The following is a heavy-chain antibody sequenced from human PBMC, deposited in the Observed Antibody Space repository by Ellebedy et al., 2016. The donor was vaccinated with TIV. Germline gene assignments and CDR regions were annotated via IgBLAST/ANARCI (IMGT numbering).Heavy chain of an antibody. J-gene: IGHJ3*02. Sequence: SETLSLXXTVSGGSISSYYWSWIRQPPGKGLEWIGYIYYSGSTNYNPSLKSRVTISVDTSKNQFSLKLSSVTAADTAVYYCARERYCSGGSCYSGGAFDIWGQGTMVTVSS. V-gene: IGHV4-59*01. CDR3: ARERYCSGGSCYSGGAFDI. CDR1: GGSISSYY. CDR2: IYYSGST. D-gene: IGHD2-15*01.